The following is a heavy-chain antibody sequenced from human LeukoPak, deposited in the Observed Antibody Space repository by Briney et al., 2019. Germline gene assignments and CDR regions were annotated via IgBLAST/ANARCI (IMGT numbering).Heavy chain of an antibody. V-gene: IGHV3-23*01. CDR1: GFTVSSNY. J-gene: IGHJ5*02. CDR2: ISGSGRST. CDR3: AKDSLTYYYDSSGYYQFGWFDP. D-gene: IGHD3-22*01. Sequence: GGSLRLSCAASGFTVSSNYMSWVRLAPGKGLEWVSAISGSGRSTYYADSVKGRFTISRDNSKNTLYLQMNSLRAEDTAVYYCAKDSLTYYYDSSGYYQFGWFDPWGQGTLVTVSS.